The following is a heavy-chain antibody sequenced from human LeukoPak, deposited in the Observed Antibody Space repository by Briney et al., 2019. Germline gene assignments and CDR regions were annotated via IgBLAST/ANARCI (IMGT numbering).Heavy chain of an antibody. CDR2: ISTDASST. V-gene: IGHV3-74*01. CDR1: GFTFSSYW. Sequence: GGSLRLSCAGSGFTFSSYWMHWVRHAPGKGLVWVSRISTDASSTTYADSVKGRFTISRDNAKGTLYLQMSRLRAEDTAVYYCTGHHQAYSRTYWGQGTLVTVSS. D-gene: IGHD4-11*01. J-gene: IGHJ4*02. CDR3: TGHHQAYSRTY.